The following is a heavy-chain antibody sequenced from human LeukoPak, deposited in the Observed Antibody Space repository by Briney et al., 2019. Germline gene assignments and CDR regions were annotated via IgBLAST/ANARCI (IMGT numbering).Heavy chain of an antibody. Sequence: PGGSLRLSCVASGFTFSSYAMSWVRQAPGKGLEWVSAISGSGGSTYYADSVKGRFTISRDNSKNTLYLQMNSLRAEDTAVYYCAKRKDSSGSFDYWGQGTLVTVSS. J-gene: IGHJ4*02. D-gene: IGHD6-19*01. CDR1: GFTFSSYA. CDR2: ISGSGGST. CDR3: AKRKDSSGSFDY. V-gene: IGHV3-23*01.